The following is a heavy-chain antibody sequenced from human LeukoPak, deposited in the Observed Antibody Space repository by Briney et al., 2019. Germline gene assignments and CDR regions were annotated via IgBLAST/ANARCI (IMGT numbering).Heavy chain of an antibody. V-gene: IGHV3-30*18. Sequence: GRSLRLSCAASGFTFSSYGMHWVRQAPGKGLEWVAVISYDGGNKYYADSVKGRFTISRDNSKNTLYLQMNSLRAEDTAVYYCAEDYDFWSGYSSTPFDYWGQGTLVTVSS. CDR2: ISYDGGNK. J-gene: IGHJ4*02. D-gene: IGHD3-3*01. CDR3: AEDYDFWSGYSSTPFDY. CDR1: GFTFSSYG.